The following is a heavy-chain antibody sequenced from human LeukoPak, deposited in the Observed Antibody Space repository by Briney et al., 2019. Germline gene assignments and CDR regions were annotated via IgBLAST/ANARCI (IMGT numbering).Heavy chain of an antibody. V-gene: IGHV3-23*01. CDR3: AKIGYGSGSSKRYCFDY. D-gene: IGHD3-10*01. CDR2: ISGSGGST. J-gene: IGHJ4*02. CDR1: GFTFSSYA. Sequence: GGSLRLSCAASGFTFSSYAMSWVRQAPGKGLEWVSAISGSGGSTYYADSVKGRFTMSRDNSKNTLYLQMNSLRAEDTAVYYCAKIGYGSGSSKRYCFDYWGQGTLVTVSS.